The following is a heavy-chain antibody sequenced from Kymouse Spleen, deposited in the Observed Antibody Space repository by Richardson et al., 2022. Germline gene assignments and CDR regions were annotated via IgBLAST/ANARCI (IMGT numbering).Heavy chain of an antibody. J-gene: IGHJ4*02. Sequence: QVQLQQWGAGLLKPSETLSLTCAVYGGSFSGYYWSWIRQPPGKGLEWIGEINHSGSTNYNPSLKSRVTISVDTSKNQFSLKLSSVTAADTAVYYCAREGELGIYFDYWGQGTLVTVSS. CDR3: AREGELGIYFDY. V-gene: IGHV4-34*01. CDR2: INHSGST. D-gene: IGHD7-27*02. CDR1: GGSFSGYY.